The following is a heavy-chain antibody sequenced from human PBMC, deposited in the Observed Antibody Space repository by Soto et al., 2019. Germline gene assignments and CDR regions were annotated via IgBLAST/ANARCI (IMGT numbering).Heavy chain of an antibody. J-gene: IGHJ6*03. CDR3: ARRGPWYSSSWYYYYYYMDV. CDR1: GGSISSYY. Sequence: SETLSLTCTVSGGSISSYYWSWIRQPPGKGLEWIGEINHSGSTNYNPSLKSRVTISVDTSKNQFSLKLSSVTAADTAVYYCARRGPWYSSSWYYYYYYMDVWGKGTTVTVSS. V-gene: IGHV4-34*01. D-gene: IGHD6-13*01. CDR2: INHSGST.